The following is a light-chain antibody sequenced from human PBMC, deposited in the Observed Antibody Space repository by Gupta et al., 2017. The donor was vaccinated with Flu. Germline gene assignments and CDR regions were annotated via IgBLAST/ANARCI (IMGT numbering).Light chain of an antibody. V-gene: IGLV1-47*01. J-gene: IGLJ2*01. CDR2: RNN. CDR1: SSNIGSNY. Sequence: SVLTQPPSASWTPGQRVTISCSGSSSNIGSNYVYLYQQLPGTAPKLLIYRNNTPHSGVPDRFSGSKYGTSAAMAISGLRAEDEADYYCAAGDAIRSGQVFGGGTKRTVL. CDR3: AAGDAIRSGQV.